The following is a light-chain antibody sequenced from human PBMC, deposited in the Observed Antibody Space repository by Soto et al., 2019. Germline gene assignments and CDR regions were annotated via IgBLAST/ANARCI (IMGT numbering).Light chain of an antibody. V-gene: IGKV3-11*01. J-gene: IGKJ5*01. Sequence: SPGERATLSCRASQSVSSYLAWYQQKPGQAPRLLIYDASNRATGIPARFSGSGSGTDFTLTISSLEPEDFAVYYCQQRSNWPPLTCGQGTRLEIK. CDR2: DAS. CDR1: QSVSSY. CDR3: QQRSNWPPLT.